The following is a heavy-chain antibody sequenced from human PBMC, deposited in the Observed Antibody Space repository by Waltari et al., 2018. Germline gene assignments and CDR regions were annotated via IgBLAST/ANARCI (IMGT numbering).Heavy chain of an antibody. J-gene: IGHJ6*02. CDR2: MNPNSGNT. CDR3: AKALLAARPESPLNYYYGMDV. D-gene: IGHD6-6*01. CDR1: GYTFTSYD. Sequence: QVQLVQSGAEVKKPGASVKVSCKASGYTFTSYDINWVRQAPGQGLEWMGWMNPNSGNTGYAQKFQGRVTITRNTSISTAYMELSSLRSEDTAVYYCAKALLAARPESPLNYYYGMDVWGQGTTVTVSS. V-gene: IGHV1-8*03.